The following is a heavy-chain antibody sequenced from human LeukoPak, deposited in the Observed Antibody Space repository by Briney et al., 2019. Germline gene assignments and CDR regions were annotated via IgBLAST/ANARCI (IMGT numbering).Heavy chain of an antibody. V-gene: IGHV3-7*01. CDR2: IKQDGSEK. CDR1: GFTFSSYW. D-gene: IGHD6-25*01. J-gene: IGHJ4*02. Sequence: GGSLRLSCAASGFTFSSYWTTWVRPAPGKGLEWVANIKQDGSEKYYVDSVKGRFTISRDNAKNSLYLQMDSLRAEDSAVYYCASPQSGGLHFDYWGQGTLVTVSS. CDR3: ASPQSGGLHFDY.